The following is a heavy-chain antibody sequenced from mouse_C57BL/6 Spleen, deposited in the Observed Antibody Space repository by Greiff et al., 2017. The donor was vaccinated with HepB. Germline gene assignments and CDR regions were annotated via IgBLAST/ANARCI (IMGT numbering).Heavy chain of an antibody. CDR2: IDPSDSYT. J-gene: IGHJ3*01. D-gene: IGHD2-4*01. CDR3: ARSGDYDAWFAY. Sequence: VQLQQPGAELVGPGTSVKLSCKASGYTFTSYWMHWVKQRPGQGLEWIGVIDPSDSYTNYNQKFKGKATLTVDTSSSTAYMQLSSLTSEDSAVYYCARSGDYDAWFAYWGQGTLVTVSA. CDR1: GYTFTSYW. V-gene: IGHV1-59*01.